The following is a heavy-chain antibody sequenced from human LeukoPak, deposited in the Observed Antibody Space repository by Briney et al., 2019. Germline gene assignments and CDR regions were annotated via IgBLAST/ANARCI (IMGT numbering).Heavy chain of an antibody. CDR1: GGSISSYY. J-gene: IGHJ4*02. CDR3: ARSPGYCSGGSCPPFDY. D-gene: IGHD2-15*01. Sequence: PSETLSLTCTVSGGSISSYYWSWIRQPPGKGLGWIGYIYYSGSTNYNPSLKSRVTISVDTSKNQFSLKLSSVTAADTAVYYCARSPGYCSGGSCPPFDYWGQGTLVTVSS. V-gene: IGHV4-59*01. CDR2: IYYSGST.